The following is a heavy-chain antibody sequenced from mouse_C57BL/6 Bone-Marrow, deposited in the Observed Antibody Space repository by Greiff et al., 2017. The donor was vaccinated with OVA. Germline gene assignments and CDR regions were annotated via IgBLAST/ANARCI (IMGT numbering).Heavy chain of an antibody. CDR2: IWGVGST. J-gene: IGHJ3*01. D-gene: IGHD2-2*01. CDR1: GFSLTSYG. CDR3: ASFYYGYDWFAY. V-gene: IGHV2-6*01. Sequence: QVQLQQSGPGLVAPSQSLSITCTVSGFSLTSYGVDWVRQSPGKGLEWLGVIWGVGSTNYNSALKSRLSISKDNSKSQVFLKMNSLQTDDTAMYYCASFYYGYDWFAYWGQGTLVTVSA.